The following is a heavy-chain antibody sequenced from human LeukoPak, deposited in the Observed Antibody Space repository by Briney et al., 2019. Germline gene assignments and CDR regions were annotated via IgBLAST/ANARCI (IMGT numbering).Heavy chain of an antibody. CDR3: ARGKWELLNAFDI. D-gene: IGHD1-26*01. V-gene: IGHV4-38-2*01. CDR2: IYHSGST. Sequence: SETLSLTCAVSGYSISSGYYWGWIRQPPVKGLEWIGSIYHSGSTYYNPSLKSRVTISVDTSKNQFSLKLSSVTAADTAVYYCARGKWELLNAFDIWGQGTMVTVSS. CDR1: GYSISSGYY. J-gene: IGHJ3*02.